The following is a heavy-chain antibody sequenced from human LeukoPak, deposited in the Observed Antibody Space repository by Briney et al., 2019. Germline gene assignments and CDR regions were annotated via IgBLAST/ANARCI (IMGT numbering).Heavy chain of an antibody. V-gene: IGHV4-59*11. CDR2: IYNSGST. J-gene: IGHJ4*02. D-gene: IGHD3-10*01. CDR1: GASISRHH. CDR3: AREYYYGSGSAPFFDY. Sequence: SSETLSLTCTVSGASISRHHWSWIRQSPGKGLEWIGYIYNSGSTNHNPSLKSRVTISVDTSKNQFSQKLNSVTAGDTAVYYCAREYYYGSGSAPFFDYWGLGTLVTVSA.